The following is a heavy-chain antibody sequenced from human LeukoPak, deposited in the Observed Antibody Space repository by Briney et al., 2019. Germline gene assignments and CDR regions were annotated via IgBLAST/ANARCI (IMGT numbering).Heavy chain of an antibody. V-gene: IGHV1-3*01. CDR3: AATGYWSLYYFDY. CDR1: GYTLTSYA. CDR2: IKACNGKT. Sequence: ASVKVSCKASGYTLTSYAKHWVRQAPGQRSEGMGWIKACNGKTEYSQKFQGRVTITRDTSASTADMELSSLRSEDTAVYYWAATGYWSLYYFDYWGQGTLVTVSS. J-gene: IGHJ4*02. D-gene: IGHD3-9*01.